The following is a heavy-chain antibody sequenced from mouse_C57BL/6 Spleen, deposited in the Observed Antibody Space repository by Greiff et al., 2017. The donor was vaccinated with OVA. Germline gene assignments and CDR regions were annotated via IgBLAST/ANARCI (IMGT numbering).Heavy chain of an antibody. CDR3: ARTGYDYYAMDY. Sequence: EVKLVESGGGLVKPGGSLKLSCAASGFTFSDYGMHWVRQAPEKGLEWVAYISSGSSTIYYADTVKGRFTISRDNAKNTLFLQMTSLRSEDTAMYYCARTGYDYYAMDYWGQGTSVTVSS. J-gene: IGHJ4*01. CDR1: GFTFSDYG. D-gene: IGHD2-10*02. CDR2: ISSGSSTI. V-gene: IGHV5-17*01.